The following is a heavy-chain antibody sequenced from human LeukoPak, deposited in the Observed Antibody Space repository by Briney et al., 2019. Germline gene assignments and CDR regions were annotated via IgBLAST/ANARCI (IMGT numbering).Heavy chain of an antibody. J-gene: IGHJ1*01. Sequence: ASVTVSFKPSGYTFTSYYIHWVRQAPGQGLEWMGWINPASGGTNYAQKFQGRATMTRDTSISTAFMELSSLRSDDTAVYYCAREDYYDSSGYYKNKEYFQHRGQGTLVTVSS. CDR2: INPASGGT. D-gene: IGHD3-22*01. V-gene: IGHV1-2*02. CDR3: AREDYYDSSGYYKNKEYFQH. CDR1: GYTFTSYY.